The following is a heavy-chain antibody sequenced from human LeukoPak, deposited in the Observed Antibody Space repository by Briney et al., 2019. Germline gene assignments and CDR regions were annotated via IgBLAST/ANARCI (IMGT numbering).Heavy chain of an antibody. Sequence: PSQTLSLTCAISGDSVSSNSVTWNWIRQSPSRGLEWLGRTYYRSTWYNDYAVSVRGRITVNPDTSKNQFSLHLNSVTPEDTAVYYCAREDCTIGAVCSLLLDHWGRGTLVTVSS. J-gene: IGHJ4*02. V-gene: IGHV6-1*01. CDR1: GDSVSSNSVT. CDR3: AREDCTIGAVCSLLLDH. D-gene: IGHD2-8*01. CDR2: TYYRSTWYN.